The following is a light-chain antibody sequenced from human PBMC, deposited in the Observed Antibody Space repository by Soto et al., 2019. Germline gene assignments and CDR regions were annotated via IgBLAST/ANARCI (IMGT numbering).Light chain of an antibody. CDR3: CSYTTSSTYV. V-gene: IGLV2-14*03. CDR1: SSDVGGYNY. Sequence: QSALTQPASVSGSPGQSIAISCTGTSSDVGGYNYVSWYQQHPGKAPKLMIYDVNNRPSGVSNRFSGSKSGNTAPLTISGLQAEDEADYYCCSYTTSSTYVFGTGTKVTVL. CDR2: DVN. J-gene: IGLJ1*01.